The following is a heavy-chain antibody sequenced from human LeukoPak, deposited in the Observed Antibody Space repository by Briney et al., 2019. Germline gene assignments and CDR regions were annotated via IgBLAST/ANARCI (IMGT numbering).Heavy chain of an antibody. CDR1: GFTFPNYW. CDR2: IRQDGSEK. Sequence: GWSLRLSCAASGFTFPNYWMSWVRQAPCRRLEWVANIRQDGSEKLYVDSVKSRFRRCRDNDKRSLYLQMNSLRGEDTAVYFCARVGGSWELILWGQGTLVTVS. D-gene: IGHD2-15*01. J-gene: IGHJ4*02. CDR3: ARVGGSWELIL. V-gene: IGHV3-7*01.